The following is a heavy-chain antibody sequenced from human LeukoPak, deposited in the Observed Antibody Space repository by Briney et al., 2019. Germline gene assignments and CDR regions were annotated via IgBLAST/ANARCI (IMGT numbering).Heavy chain of an antibody. Sequence: SETLSLTCAVYGGSFSGYYWSWIRQPPGKGLEWIGEINHSGSTNYNPSLKSRVTISVDTSKNQFSLKLSSVTAADTAVYYCAREVSGAPDVWGKGTTVTVSS. J-gene: IGHJ6*04. CDR1: GGSFSGYY. CDR3: AREVSGAPDV. D-gene: IGHD2-15*01. V-gene: IGHV4-34*01. CDR2: INHSGST.